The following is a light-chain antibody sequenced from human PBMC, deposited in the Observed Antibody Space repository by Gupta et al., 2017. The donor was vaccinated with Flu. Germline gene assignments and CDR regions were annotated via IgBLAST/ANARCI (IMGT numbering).Light chain of an antibody. CDR3: QEYNSYWA. Sequence: DIQMTQSPSTLSASVGDRVTITCRASQSISSWLSWYQQKPGKAPKLLIYKASTLESGVPSRFSGSGCGTEFTLTISRLQPDDFATYYCQEYNSYWAFGQGTKVEIK. V-gene: IGKV1-5*03. CDR2: KAS. CDR1: QSISSW. J-gene: IGKJ1*01.